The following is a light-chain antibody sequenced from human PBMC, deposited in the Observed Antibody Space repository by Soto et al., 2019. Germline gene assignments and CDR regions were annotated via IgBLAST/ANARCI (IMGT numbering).Light chain of an antibody. J-gene: IGLJ1*01. CDR2: EVT. CDR1: DVGSYNL. Sequence: QSALTQPASVSGSPGQSITISCTGSDVGSYNLVSWYQQHPGKAPKLMIYEVTKRPSGVSNRFSGSKSGNTASLTISGLQAEDEADYYYCSYAGSTIHYVFGTGTKVTVL. CDR3: CSYAGSTIHYV. V-gene: IGLV2-23*02.